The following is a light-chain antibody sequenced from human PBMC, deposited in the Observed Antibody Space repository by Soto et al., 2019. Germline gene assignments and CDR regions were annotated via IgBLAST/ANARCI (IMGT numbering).Light chain of an antibody. CDR1: DSDIGGYDH. CDR3: SSHPSSTALV. V-gene: IGLV2-14*03. J-gene: IGLJ1*01. Sequence: QSVLTQPASVSASPGQSIAISCTGTDSDIGGYDHVSWYQQHPGKAPKLLIYDVTNRPSGVSSRFSGSKAGRTASLTISGLQTEDEADYYCSSHPSSTALVFGTGTKVTVL. CDR2: DVT.